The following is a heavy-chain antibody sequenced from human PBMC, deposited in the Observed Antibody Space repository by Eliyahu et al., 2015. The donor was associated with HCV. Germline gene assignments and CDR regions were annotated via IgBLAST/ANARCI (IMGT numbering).Heavy chain of an antibody. D-gene: IGHD3/OR15-3a*01. J-gene: IGHJ5*02. CDR2: ISWNSGSI. CDR3: AKDHEPHNYWTGYYTSSRWFDP. Sequence: EVQLVESGGGLVQPGRSLGLSXAASGFTFXXXAXPWVRQAPGKGLEWVSGISWNSGSIGYADSVKGRFTISRDNAKNSLYLQMNSLRAEDTALYYCAKDHEPHNYWTGYYTSSRWFDPWGQGTLVTVSS. V-gene: IGHV3-9*01. CDR1: GFTFXXXA.